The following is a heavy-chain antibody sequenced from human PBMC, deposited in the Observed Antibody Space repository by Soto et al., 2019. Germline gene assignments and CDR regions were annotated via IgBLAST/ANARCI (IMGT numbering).Heavy chain of an antibody. D-gene: IGHD3-10*01. J-gene: IGHJ6*02. V-gene: IGHV1-69*01. CDR3: AIGITMVRGVIIESYSCDSMDV. CDR2: VIPIFGTA. Sequence: QVQLVQSGAEVKKPGSSVKVSCKASGGTFSSYAISWVRQAPGQGLEWMGGVIPIFGTANYVQKFQGRVTITADEPTSTAYMELSSLRSEDTAVYYCAIGITMVRGVIIESYSCDSMDVWGQGTTVTVSS. CDR1: GGTFSSYA.